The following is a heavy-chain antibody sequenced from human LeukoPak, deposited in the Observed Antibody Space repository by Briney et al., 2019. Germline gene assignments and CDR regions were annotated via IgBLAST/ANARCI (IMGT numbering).Heavy chain of an antibody. V-gene: IGHV1-8*01. CDR2: MNPNSGNT. CDR3: ARLEAAAGTGFDS. D-gene: IGHD6-13*01. CDR1: GYTFTSYD. Sequence: ASVKVSCKASGYTFTSYDIHWVRQATGQGLEWMGWMNPNSGNTDFAQKIQGRVTMTRDTPISTVHMELSSLTSEDTAVYYCARLEAAAGTGFDSWGQGTLVTVSS. J-gene: IGHJ5*01.